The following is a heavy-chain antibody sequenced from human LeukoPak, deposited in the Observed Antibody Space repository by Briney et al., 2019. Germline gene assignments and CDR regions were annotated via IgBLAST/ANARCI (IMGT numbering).Heavy chain of an antibody. J-gene: IGHJ4*02. CDR1: GFTFSRYA. CDR2: INTDSSDI. CDR3: ARDTYSGSYTVDY. Sequence: GGSLRLSCAASGFTFSRYAMNWVRQAPGKGLEWVSYINTDSSDIHYADSVKGRFTISRDNARNTLYLQLSSLRAEDSAVYYCARDTYSGSYTVDYWGQGTLVTVSS. D-gene: IGHD1-26*01. V-gene: IGHV3-21*05.